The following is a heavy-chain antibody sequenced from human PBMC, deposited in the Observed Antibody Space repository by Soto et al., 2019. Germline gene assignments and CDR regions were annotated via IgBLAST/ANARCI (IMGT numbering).Heavy chain of an antibody. CDR1: GFTFSSYA. CDR3: AKLWDILTGSYYYGMDV. CDR2: ISGSGGST. D-gene: IGHD3-9*01. J-gene: IGHJ6*02. V-gene: IGHV3-23*01. Sequence: GSLRLSCASSGFTFSSYAMSWVRPAPGKGLAWVSAISGSGGSTYYADSVKGRFTISRDNSKNTLYLQMNSLRAEDTAVYYCAKLWDILTGSYYYGMDVWGQGTTVTVSS.